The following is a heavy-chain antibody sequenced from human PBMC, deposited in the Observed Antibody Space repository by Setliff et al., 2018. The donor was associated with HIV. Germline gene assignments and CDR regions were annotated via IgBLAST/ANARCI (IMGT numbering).Heavy chain of an antibody. CDR2: FDPEDGET. D-gene: IGHD6-13*01. V-gene: IGHV1-24*01. CDR1: GYTLTELS. J-gene: IGHJ1*01. CDR3: ATDPGYSSTWYSESFQH. Sequence: ASVKVSCKISGYTLTELSIHWVRQAPGKGLEWMANFDPEDGETFCAQKFQGRLTMTEDTSTDTAYMELSSLRSDDTAMYYCATDPGYSSTWYSESFQHWGQGTVVTVSS.